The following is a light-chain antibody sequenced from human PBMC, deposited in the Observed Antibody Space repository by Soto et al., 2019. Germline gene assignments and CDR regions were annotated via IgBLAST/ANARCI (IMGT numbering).Light chain of an antibody. V-gene: IGLV1-40*01. CDR2: GNS. J-gene: IGLJ2*01. CDR3: QSYDSSLSGYVV. Sequence: QAVVTQPPSVSGAPGQRVTISCTGSSSNIGAGYDVHWYQQLPGTAPKLLIYGNSNRPSGVPDRFSGSKSGTSASLAITRLQAEDEADYYCQSYDSSLSGYVVFGGGTKLTVL. CDR1: SSNIGAGYD.